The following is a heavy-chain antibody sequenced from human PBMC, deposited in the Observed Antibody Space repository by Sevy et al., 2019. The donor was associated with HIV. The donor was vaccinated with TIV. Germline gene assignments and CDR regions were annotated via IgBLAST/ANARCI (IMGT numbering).Heavy chain of an antibody. D-gene: IGHD1-1*01. CDR2: IKTNSDGGTT. Sequence: GGSLRLSCAASGLTFKDVWMSWVRQGPGKRLEWVGRIKTNSDGGTTDYAAPVKGRFIISRDDSKNTLYLQMRSLNTEDTAVYYCTTEALDDEDPDYYYFGMDVWGQGTTVTVSS. CDR3: TTEALDDEDPDYYYFGMDV. J-gene: IGHJ6*02. V-gene: IGHV3-15*01. CDR1: GLTFKDVW.